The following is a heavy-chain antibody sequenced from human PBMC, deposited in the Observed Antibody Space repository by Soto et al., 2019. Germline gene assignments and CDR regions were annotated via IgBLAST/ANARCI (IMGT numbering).Heavy chain of an antibody. J-gene: IGHJ2*01. CDR2: ISPDNGHT. Sequence: QVQLLQSGPEVKEPGASVKVSCKTSGYTFTSRGIYWVRQAPGQGLEWMGWISPDNGHTNYVQRFQDRVTLTTDTSTSTAYMELRSLRSDDTAVYYCGREAGDYNWHFDLWGRGTPVTVS. CDR1: GYTFTSRG. V-gene: IGHV1-18*01. CDR3: GREAGDYNWHFDL. D-gene: IGHD4-17*01.